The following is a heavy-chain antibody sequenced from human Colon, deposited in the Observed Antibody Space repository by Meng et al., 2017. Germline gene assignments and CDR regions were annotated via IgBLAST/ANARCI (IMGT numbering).Heavy chain of an antibody. CDR3: AVIIAVAGSPYFDY. D-gene: IGHD6-19*01. Sequence: SETLSLTCTVSGYSISSGYYWGWIRQPPGKGLEWIGSIYHSGSTYYNPSLKSRVTISVDTSKNQFSLKLSSVTAADTAVYYCAVIIAVAGSPYFDYWGQGTRVT. CDR2: IYHSGST. CDR1: GYSISSGYY. V-gene: IGHV4-38-2*02. J-gene: IGHJ4*01.